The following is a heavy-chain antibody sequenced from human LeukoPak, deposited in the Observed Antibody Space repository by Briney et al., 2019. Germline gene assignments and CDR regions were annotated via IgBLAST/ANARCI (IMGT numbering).Heavy chain of an antibody. CDR3: ARQPRGYSYGLLYYFDY. CDR1: GFTLSSYA. CDR2: ISGSGGST. D-gene: IGHD5-18*01. Sequence: GGSLRLSCAASGFTLSSYAMSWVRQAPGKGLEWVSAISGSGGSTYHEESVKGRFIISRDNSKNTLYLQMNSLRAEDTAVYYCARQPRGYSYGLLYYFDYWGQGTLVTVSS. J-gene: IGHJ4*02. V-gene: IGHV3-23*01.